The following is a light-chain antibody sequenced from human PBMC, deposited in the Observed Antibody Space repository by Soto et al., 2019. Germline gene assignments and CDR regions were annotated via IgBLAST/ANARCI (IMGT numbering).Light chain of an antibody. V-gene: IGLV2-14*03. J-gene: IGLJ2*01. CDR3: SSYTGGSTLVI. CDR2: DVS. Sequence: QSASVSGSPGQSITISCTGTSSDVGAYNYVSWYQQHPGKAPKLMIYDVSRRPSGVSNRFSGSKSGITASLTISGLQAEDEADYYCSSYTGGSTLVIFGGGTKLTVL. CDR1: SSDVGAYNY.